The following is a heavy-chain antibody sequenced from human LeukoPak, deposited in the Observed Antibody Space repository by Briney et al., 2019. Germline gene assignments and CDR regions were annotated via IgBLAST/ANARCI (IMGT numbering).Heavy chain of an antibody. Sequence: ASVKVPCKASGYAFTNYGINWMRQAPGQGLEWMGWISGYDGKTNYAQNFQGRVAMTTDTSTSTVYVELRSLRSDDTAVYYCARDPDSSGYYGPLDYWGQGTLVTVSS. CDR3: ARDPDSSGYYGPLDY. V-gene: IGHV1-18*01. D-gene: IGHD3-22*01. CDR1: GYAFTNYG. J-gene: IGHJ4*02. CDR2: ISGYDGKT.